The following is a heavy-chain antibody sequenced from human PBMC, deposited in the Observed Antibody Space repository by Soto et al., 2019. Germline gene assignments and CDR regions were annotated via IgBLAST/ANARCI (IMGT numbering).Heavy chain of an antibody. Sequence: GGSLRLSCAASGFTVSSNYMSWVRQAPGKGLEWVSVIYSGGSTYYADSVKGRFTISRDNSKNTLYLQMNSLRAEDTAVYYCASREVTMVRGPLDYWGQGTLVTVSS. CDR3: ASREVTMVRGPLDY. D-gene: IGHD3-10*01. J-gene: IGHJ4*02. V-gene: IGHV3-66*01. CDR2: IYSGGST. CDR1: GFTVSSNY.